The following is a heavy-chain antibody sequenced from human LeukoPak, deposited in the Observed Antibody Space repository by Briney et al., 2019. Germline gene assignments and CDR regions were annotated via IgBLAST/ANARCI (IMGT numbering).Heavy chain of an antibody. CDR2: ITPFFGTP. CDR3: ARDLGRRGGS. CDR1: GYTFTGYY. J-gene: IGHJ4*02. D-gene: IGHD3-10*01. V-gene: IGHV1-69*13. Sequence: SVKVSCKASGYTFTGYYMHWVRQAPGQGLEWMGRITPFFGTPNYAQKFQGRVTITADESTSTAYMELSSLRSEDTAIYYCARDLGRRGGSWGQGTLVTVSS.